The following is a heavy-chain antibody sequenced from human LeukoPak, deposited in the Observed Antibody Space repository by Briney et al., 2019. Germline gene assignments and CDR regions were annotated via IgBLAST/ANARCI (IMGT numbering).Heavy chain of an antibody. J-gene: IGHJ4*02. CDR3: ARVAGELLYFDY. CDR2: IYYSGST. CDR1: GGSISSYY. V-gene: IGHV4-59*01. D-gene: IGHD1-26*01. Sequence: PSETLSLTCTVSGGSISSYYWSWIRQPPGKGLEWIGYIYYSGSTNYNPSLKSRVTISVDTSKNQFSLKLSSVTAADTAVYYCARVAGELLYFDYWGQGTLVTVSS.